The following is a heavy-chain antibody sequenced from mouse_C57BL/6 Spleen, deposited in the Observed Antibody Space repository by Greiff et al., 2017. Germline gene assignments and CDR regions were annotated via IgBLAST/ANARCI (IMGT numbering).Heavy chain of an antibody. CDR2: IDPETGGT. D-gene: IGHD1-1*01. J-gene: IGHJ1*03. CDR1: GYTFTDYE. V-gene: IGHV1-15*01. Sequence: QVQLQQSGAELVRPGASVTLSCKASGYTFTDYEMHWVKQTPVHGLEWIGAIDPETGGTAYNQKFKGKAILTADKSSSTAYMELRSLTSEDSAVYYCTDYYYGSSNWYFDDWGTGTTVTVSS. CDR3: TDYYYGSSNWYFDD.